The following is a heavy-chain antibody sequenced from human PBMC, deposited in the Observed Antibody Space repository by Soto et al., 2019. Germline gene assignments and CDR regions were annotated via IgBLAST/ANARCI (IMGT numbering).Heavy chain of an antibody. V-gene: IGHV3-49*03. CDR1: GITFGDCA. CDR2: IRSKAYGGTT. J-gene: IGHJ4*02. D-gene: IGHD3-10*01. Sequence: GGSLRLSCTVSGITFGDCAIGWFRQAPGKGLEWVAFIRSKAYGGTTEYAASVKDRFTISRDDSKRIAYLQMNSLKTEETAMYYCSSRGLRHRGAFDYWGQGTPVTVSS. CDR3: SSRGLRHRGAFDY.